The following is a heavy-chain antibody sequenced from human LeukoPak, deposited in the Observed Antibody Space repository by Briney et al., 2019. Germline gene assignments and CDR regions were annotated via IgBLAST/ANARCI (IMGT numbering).Heavy chain of an antibody. CDR1: GGSISSYY. CDR3: ARHVRGVTEYYGMTS. Sequence: SETLSLTCTVSGGSISSYYWSWIRQPPGKGLEWIGYIYYSGSTNYNPSLKSRVTISVDTSKNQFSLKLSSVTAADTAVYYCARHVRGVTEYYGMTSGAKGPRSPSPQ. D-gene: IGHD3-10*01. V-gene: IGHV4-59*01. J-gene: IGHJ6*04. CDR2: IYYSGST.